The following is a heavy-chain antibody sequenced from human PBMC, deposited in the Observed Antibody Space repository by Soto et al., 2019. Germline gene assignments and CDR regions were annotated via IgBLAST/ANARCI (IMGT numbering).Heavy chain of an antibody. CDR1: GFSVTNKY. V-gene: IGHV3-53*02. D-gene: IGHD3-10*01. CDR3: AREGGSYGPFDC. J-gene: IGHJ4*02. Sequence: EVRLVETGGGLIQPGGSLRLSCAASGFSVTNKYMNWVRQAPGRGLEWVSVIYSGGGTYYAESVKGRFTISRDNSKNTLYLQMNTLRPEDTAVYYCAREGGSYGPFDCWGQGTLVTVSS. CDR2: IYSGGGT.